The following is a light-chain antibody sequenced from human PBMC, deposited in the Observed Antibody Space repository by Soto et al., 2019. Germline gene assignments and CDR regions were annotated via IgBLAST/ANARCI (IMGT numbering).Light chain of an antibody. V-gene: IGKV3-20*01. CDR2: DAS. Sequence: DIVLTQSPGTLSLSPGEGATLSCRASQIVTGDYLAWYQQKPGQAPRLPMYDASTRATGIPDRFSGSGSGTDFTLIISRLEPEDFAVYYCQQYGDSLLTFGQGTKVDIK. CDR1: QIVTGDY. CDR3: QQYGDSLLT. J-gene: IGKJ1*01.